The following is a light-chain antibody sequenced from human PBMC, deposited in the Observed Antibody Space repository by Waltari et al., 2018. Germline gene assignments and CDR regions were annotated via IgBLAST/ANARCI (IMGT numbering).Light chain of an antibody. Sequence: IVLTQSPSTLSLSLGERATVSCRASQSVSRALAWYQQKPGQAPRLLIYGASTRATGIPDRFSGSGSGTDFSLTISRVEPDDFAVYYCQHYLRLPVTFGQGTTVEI. CDR1: QSVSRA. CDR2: GAS. CDR3: QHYLRLPVT. J-gene: IGKJ1*01. V-gene: IGKV3-20*01.